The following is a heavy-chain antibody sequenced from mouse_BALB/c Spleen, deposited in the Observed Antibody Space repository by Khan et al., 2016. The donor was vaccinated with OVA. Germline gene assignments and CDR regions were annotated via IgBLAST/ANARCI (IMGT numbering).Heavy chain of an antibody. CDR2: ISSGSSTI. CDR3: ARDSNFDY. J-gene: IGHJ2*01. CDR1: GFTFSRFG. Sequence: EVQLVESGGGLVQPGGSRKLSCAASGFTFSRFGMHWVRQAPEKGLEWVAYISSGSSTIYYGDTVKGRFTISRDNPKNTLFLQMTSLRSEDTAMYYCARDSNFDYWGQGTTLTSSS. V-gene: IGHV5-17*02.